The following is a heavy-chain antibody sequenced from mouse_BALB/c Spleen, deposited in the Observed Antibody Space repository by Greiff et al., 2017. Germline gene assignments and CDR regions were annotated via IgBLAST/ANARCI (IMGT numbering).Heavy chain of an antibody. CDR1: GYSITSGYR. CDR3: ASPYYYGSSPAWFAY. CDR2: IHYSGST. Sequence: EVQRVESGPDLVKPSQSLSLTCTVTGYSITSGYRWHWIRQFPGNKLEWIGYIHYSGSTNNNPSLKRRISITRDTSKNQFFLQLNSVTTEDTATYYCASPYYYGSSPAWFAYWGQGTLVTVSA. D-gene: IGHD1-1*01. J-gene: IGHJ3*01. V-gene: IGHV3-1*02.